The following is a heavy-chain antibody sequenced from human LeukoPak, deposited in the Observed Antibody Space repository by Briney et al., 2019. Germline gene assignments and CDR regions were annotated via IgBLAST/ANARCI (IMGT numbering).Heavy chain of an antibody. J-gene: IGHJ4*02. Sequence: PSETLSLTCTVSGGSISSYYWSWIRQPPGKGLEWIGYIYYSGSTNYNPSLKSRVTISVDTSKNQFSLKLSSVTAADTAVYYCARVRKRWLVGATPYYFDYWGQGTLVTVSS. CDR2: IYYSGST. CDR1: GGSISSYY. CDR3: ARVRKRWLVGATPYYFDY. V-gene: IGHV4-59*01. D-gene: IGHD1-26*01.